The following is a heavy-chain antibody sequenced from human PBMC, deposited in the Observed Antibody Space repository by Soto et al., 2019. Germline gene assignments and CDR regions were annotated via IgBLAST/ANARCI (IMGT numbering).Heavy chain of an antibody. V-gene: IGHV1-46*01. CDR3: VTYYYDSSGYYRNDY. CDR2: INPSGGST. Sequence: ASVKVSCKASGYTFTSYYMHWVRQAPGQGLEWMGIINPSGGSTSYAQKFQGRVTMTRDTSTSTVYMELSSLRSEDTAVYYCVTYYYDSSGYYRNDYWGQGTLVTVSS. CDR1: GYTFTSYY. J-gene: IGHJ4*02. D-gene: IGHD3-22*01.